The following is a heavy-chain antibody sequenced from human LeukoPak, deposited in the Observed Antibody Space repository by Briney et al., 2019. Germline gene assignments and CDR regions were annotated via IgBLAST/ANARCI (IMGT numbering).Heavy chain of an antibody. CDR1: GYTVTSNY. Sequence: GASVNVSRKSSGYTVTSNYIHWGRRAPAQGLGWMGMFYPRDGSTSYAQKFQGRVTVTRDTYTSTVHMELSGLRSEDTAVYYCARDQEGFDYWGEGTLVGVSS. CDR3: ARDQEGFDY. J-gene: IGHJ4*02. CDR2: FYPRDGST. V-gene: IGHV1-46*01.